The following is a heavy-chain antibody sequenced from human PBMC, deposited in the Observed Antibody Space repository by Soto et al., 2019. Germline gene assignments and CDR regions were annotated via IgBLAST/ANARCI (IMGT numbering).Heavy chain of an antibody. V-gene: IGHV3-15*01. J-gene: IGHJ3*02. CDR2: IKSKTDGGTT. CDR3: TTDGESAYCGGDCYSAFDI. D-gene: IGHD2-21*01. Sequence: GGSLRLSCAASGFTFSNAWMSWVRQAPGKGLEWVGRIKSKTDGGTTDYAAPVKGRFTISRDDSKNTLYLQMNSLKTEDTAVYYCTTDGESAYCGGDCYSAFDIWGQGTMVTVSS. CDR1: GFTFSNAW.